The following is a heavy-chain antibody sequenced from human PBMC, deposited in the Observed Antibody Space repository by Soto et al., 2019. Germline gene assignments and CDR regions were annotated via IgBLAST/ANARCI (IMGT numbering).Heavy chain of an antibody. D-gene: IGHD1-7*01. CDR2: IRSKANSYAT. CDR1: GFTFSGSA. Sequence: PGGSLRLSCAASGFTFSGSAMHWVRQAYGKGREWVGRIRSKANSYATAYAASVKGRFTISRDDSKNTAYLQMNSLKTEDTAVYYCTRRVTGTTYYYYGMDVWGQGTTVTVSS. CDR3: TRRVTGTTYYYYGMDV. V-gene: IGHV3-73*01. J-gene: IGHJ6*02.